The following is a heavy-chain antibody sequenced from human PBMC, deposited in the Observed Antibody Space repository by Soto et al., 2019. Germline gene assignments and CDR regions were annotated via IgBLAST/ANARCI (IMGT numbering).Heavy chain of an antibody. D-gene: IGHD2-15*01. Sequence: GESLKISCKGSGYSFTSYWIGWVRQMPGKGLEWMGIIYPGDSDTRYSPSFQGQVTISADKSISTAYLQWSSLKASDTAMYYCARTIRYCSGGSFYEDYYYYYGMAFWGQGTTVTVSS. V-gene: IGHV5-51*01. CDR1: GYSFTSYW. J-gene: IGHJ6*02. CDR3: ARTIRYCSGGSFYEDYYYYYGMAF. CDR2: IYPGDSDT.